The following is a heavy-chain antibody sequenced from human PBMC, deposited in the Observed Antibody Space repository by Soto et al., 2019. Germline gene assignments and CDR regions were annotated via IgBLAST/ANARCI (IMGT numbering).Heavy chain of an antibody. CDR2: TSSDGASK. Sequence: SGGSLRLSCAVSGFTFSMYAMHWARQAPGKGLEWVAVTSSDGASKYYADSVKGRFTISRDNAKNSLYLQMSSLRAEDTAVYYCARDPPAAGTFGWFDPWGQGTLVTVSS. D-gene: IGHD6-13*01. J-gene: IGHJ5*02. CDR3: ARDPPAAGTFGWFDP. V-gene: IGHV3-30*04. CDR1: GFTFSMYA.